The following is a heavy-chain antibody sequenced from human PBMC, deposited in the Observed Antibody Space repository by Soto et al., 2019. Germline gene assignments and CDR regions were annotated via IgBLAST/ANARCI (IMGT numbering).Heavy chain of an antibody. CDR1: GGSFSRYS. Sequence: SETLSLTCTVSGGSFSRYSSSWIRQPPGKGLEWIGFVHFSGSTTYNPSLKSRVSMSLDTSGSQFSLRLTSVTAADTAVYYCARGSDTSDWTFHFWGRGTLVTVSS. V-gene: IGHV4-59*01. CDR2: VHFSGST. D-gene: IGHD6-19*01. J-gene: IGHJ4*02. CDR3: ARGSDTSDWTFHF.